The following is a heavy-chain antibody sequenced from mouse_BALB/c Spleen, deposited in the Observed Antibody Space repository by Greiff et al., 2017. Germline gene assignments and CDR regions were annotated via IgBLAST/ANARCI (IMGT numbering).Heavy chain of an antibody. D-gene: IGHD1-1*01. CDR1: GYTFSSYW. J-gene: IGHJ1*01. CDR3: ARRGSRWYFDV. V-gene: IGHV1-9*01. Sequence: QVQLQQSGAELMKPGASVKISCKATGYTFSSYWIEWVKQRPGHGLEWIGEILPGSGSTNYNEKFKGKATFTADTSSNTAYMQLSSLTSEDSAVYYCARRGSRWYFDVWGAGTTVTVSS. CDR2: ILPGSGST.